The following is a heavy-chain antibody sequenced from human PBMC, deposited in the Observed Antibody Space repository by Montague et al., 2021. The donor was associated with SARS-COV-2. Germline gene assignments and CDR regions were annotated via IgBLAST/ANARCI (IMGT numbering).Heavy chain of an antibody. CDR2: ISGSGGST. J-gene: IGHJ4*02. Sequence: SLRLSCAASGFTFSSYSMSWVRQAPGKGLEWVSAISGSGGSTYYADSVNGRFTTSRDNPKNTLYLQMNILRAEDTAVYYCAKEGVLWFGELSEDLPDHWGQGTLVTVSS. CDR3: AKEGVLWFGELSEDLPDH. CDR1: GFTFSSYS. D-gene: IGHD3-10*01. V-gene: IGHV3-23*01.